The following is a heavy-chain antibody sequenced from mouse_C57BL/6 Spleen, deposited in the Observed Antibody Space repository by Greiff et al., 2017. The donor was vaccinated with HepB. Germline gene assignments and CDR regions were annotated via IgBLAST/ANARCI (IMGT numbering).Heavy chain of an antibody. CDR3: ARSWFSTTVVADY. CDR1: GYTFTSYW. J-gene: IGHJ2*01. Sequence: QVQLQQPGAELVRPGSSVKLSCKASGYTFTSYWMDWVKQRPGQGLEWIGNIYPSDSETHYNQKFKDKATLTVDKSSSTAYMQLSSLTSEDSAVYYCARSWFSTTVVADYWGQGTTLTVSS. CDR2: IYPSDSET. V-gene: IGHV1-61*01. D-gene: IGHD1-1*01.